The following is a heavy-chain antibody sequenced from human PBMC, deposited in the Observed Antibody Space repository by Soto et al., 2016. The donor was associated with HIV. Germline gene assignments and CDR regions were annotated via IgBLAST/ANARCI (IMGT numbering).Heavy chain of an antibody. CDR3: AKKGWMIAKDRNWYFDL. D-gene: IGHD3-22*01. CDR1: GFSFSNYA. V-gene: IGHV3-23*01. J-gene: IGHJ2*01. Sequence: QLLESGGALVQPGGSLRLSCAASGFSFSNYAMSWVRQAPGKGLQWVSGISGSGSSTYYADSVKGRFTTSRDNSKNTLYLQMKSLRAEDTAVYYCAKKGWMIAKDRNWYFDLWGRGTLVTVSS. CDR2: ISGSGSST.